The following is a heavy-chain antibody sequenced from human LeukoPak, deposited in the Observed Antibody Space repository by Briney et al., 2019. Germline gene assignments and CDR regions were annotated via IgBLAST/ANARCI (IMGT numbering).Heavy chain of an antibody. CDR1: GFTFSSYG. CDR2: IRYDGSSK. V-gene: IGHV3-33*06. CDR3: AKGGNANKSVYMDD. J-gene: IGHJ6*03. D-gene: IGHD4-23*01. Sequence: PGGSLTLSCQASGFTFSSYGMHWVRQAPGKGLEWVAVIRYDGSSKYYADFVKGRFTISRDNSKNTLYLQMNSLRAEDTAVYYCAKGGNANKSVYMDDWGKGTTVTVSS.